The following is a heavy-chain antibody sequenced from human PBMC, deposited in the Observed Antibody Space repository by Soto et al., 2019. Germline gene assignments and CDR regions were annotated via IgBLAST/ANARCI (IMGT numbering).Heavy chain of an antibody. CDR2: IYPGDSDT. V-gene: IGHV5-51*01. CDR1: GYSFTNYW. Sequence: GESLKISCNGSGYSFTNYWIALVLQMPGKGLEWMGIIYPGDSDTRYSPSFQGQVTISADKSISTAYLQWSSLKASDTAMYYCATCKGVTGMAPLVYWGQGTLVTVSS. J-gene: IGHJ4*02. CDR3: ATCKGVTGMAPLVY. D-gene: IGHD1-20*01.